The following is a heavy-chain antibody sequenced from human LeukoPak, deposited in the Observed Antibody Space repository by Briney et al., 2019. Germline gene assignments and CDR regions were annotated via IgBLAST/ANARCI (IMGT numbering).Heavy chain of an antibody. J-gene: IGHJ4*02. CDR3: AKDPTDFDSSGQTYFDY. V-gene: IGHV3-23*01. Sequence: PGGSLRLSCAASGFTFSSYAMSWVRQAPGQGLEWVSGITGSGSGTYYADSVKGQFTISRDNSKNTLYLQMTSLRAEDTAVYYCAKDPTDFDSSGQTYFDYWGQGSLVTVSS. CDR2: ITGSGSGT. D-gene: IGHD3-22*01. CDR1: GFTFSSYA.